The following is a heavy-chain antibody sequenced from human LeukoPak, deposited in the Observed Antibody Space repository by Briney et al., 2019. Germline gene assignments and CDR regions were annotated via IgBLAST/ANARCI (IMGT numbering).Heavy chain of an antibody. Sequence: GGSLRLSCAASGLTFSRYSMNWVRQAPGKGLEWVSSISSSSSYIYYADSVKGRFTISRDNAKNSLHPQMNSLRAEDTAVYYCAGGVGYCSSTSCRTLTYWGQGTLVTVSS. CDR3: AGGVGYCSSTSCRTLTY. J-gene: IGHJ4*02. D-gene: IGHD2-2*01. V-gene: IGHV3-21*01. CDR1: GLTFSRYS. CDR2: ISSSSSYI.